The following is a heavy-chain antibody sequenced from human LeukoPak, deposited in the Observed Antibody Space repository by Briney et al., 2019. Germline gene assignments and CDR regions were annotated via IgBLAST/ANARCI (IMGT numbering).Heavy chain of an antibody. CDR3: ASVDTAMGFDY. CDR2: INHSGSA. CDR1: GGSFSGYY. D-gene: IGHD5-18*01. V-gene: IGHV4-34*01. J-gene: IGHJ4*02. Sequence: SETLSLTCAVSGGSFSGYYWTWIRQPPGKGLEWIGEINHSGSANYNPSLKSRVTISLDTSKNQFSPKLSSVTAADTAVYYCASVDTAMGFDYWGQGTLVTVSS.